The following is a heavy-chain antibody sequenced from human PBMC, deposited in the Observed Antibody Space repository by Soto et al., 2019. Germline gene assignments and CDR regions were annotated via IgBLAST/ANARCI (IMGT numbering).Heavy chain of an antibody. Sequence: QVQLQESGPGLVQPSGTLSLTCAVSGGSISSTNWWSWVRQSPGKGLEWIGEIYHNGSPDYNPSLKSRVTLSVDKSKTHVCLKLTSVTAADTAMYFCGRWLGTSYGMDVWGQGTAVHVSS. V-gene: IGHV4-4*02. D-gene: IGHD3-10*01. CDR1: GGSISSTNW. CDR2: IYHNGSP. J-gene: IGHJ6*02. CDR3: GRWLGTSYGMDV.